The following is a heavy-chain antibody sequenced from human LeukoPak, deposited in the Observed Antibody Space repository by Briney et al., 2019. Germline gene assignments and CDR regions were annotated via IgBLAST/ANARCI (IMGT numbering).Heavy chain of an antibody. D-gene: IGHD3-22*01. V-gene: IGHV3-43*01. CDR3: VKDLSYESSGHVLEY. CDR2: ISRDGSTP. J-gene: IGHJ4*02. CDR1: GFIFDDSL. Sequence: GGSLRLSCVASGFIFDDSLMHWVRQAPGKGLEWVSLISRDGSTPYYADSVKGRFTISRDNSKNSLYLQMDTLRSEDTAFYYCVKDLSYESSGHVLEYWGQGTLVTVSS.